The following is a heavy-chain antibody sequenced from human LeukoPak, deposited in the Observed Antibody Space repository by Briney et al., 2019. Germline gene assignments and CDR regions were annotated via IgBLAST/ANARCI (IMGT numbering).Heavy chain of an antibody. J-gene: IGHJ4*02. CDR1: GYTFTDYY. CDR3: ARVRRTVPAAILFDY. D-gene: IGHD2-2*01. Sequence: GASVKVSCKASGYTFTDYYMHWVRQAPGQGLEWMGWINPNSGGTNYAQKFQGRVTMTRDTSISTAYMELSRLRSDDTAVYYCARVRRTVPAAILFDYWGQGTLVTVSS. CDR2: INPNSGGT. V-gene: IGHV1-2*02.